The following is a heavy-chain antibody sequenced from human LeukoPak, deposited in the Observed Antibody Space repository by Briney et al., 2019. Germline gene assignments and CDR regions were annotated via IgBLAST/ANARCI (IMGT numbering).Heavy chain of an antibody. CDR2: IYYSGST. D-gene: IGHD2-2*01. V-gene: IGHV4-39*01. CDR3: ARPYQPRVTYYYYYYMDV. J-gene: IGHJ6*03. Sequence: PSETLSLTCTVSGGSISSSIYYWGWIRQPPGKGLEWIGSIYYSGSTYYNPSLKSRVTISVDTSKNQFSLKLSSVTAADTAVYYCARPYQPRVTYYYYYYMDVWGKGTTVTVSS. CDR1: GGSISSSIYY.